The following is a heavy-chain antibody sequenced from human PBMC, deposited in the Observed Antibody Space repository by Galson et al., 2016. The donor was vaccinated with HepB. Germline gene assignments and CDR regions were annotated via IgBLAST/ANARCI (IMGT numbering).Heavy chain of an antibody. CDR1: GFASSNYA. D-gene: IGHD3-9*01. CDR3: AKNDILAGYSAFDY. CDR2: VSYDGRNK. V-gene: IGHV3-30*18. Sequence: SLRLSCAASGFASSNYAMHGVRQAPGKGLEWVAVVSYDGRNKYYADSVKGRFTISRDNSKNPVYLQMNRLRVEDTALYYCAKNDILAGYSAFDYWGQGTLVTVSS. J-gene: IGHJ4*02.